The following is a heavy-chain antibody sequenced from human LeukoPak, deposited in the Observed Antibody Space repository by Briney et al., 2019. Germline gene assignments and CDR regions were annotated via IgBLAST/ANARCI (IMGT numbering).Heavy chain of an antibody. CDR1: GFTFSSYA. J-gene: IGHJ3*02. Sequence: GGSLRLSCAASGFTFSSYAMSWVRQAPGKGLERVSAISGSGGSTYYADSVKGRFTISRDNSKNTLYLQMNSLRAEDTAVYYCAKGRGWSSGRDAFDIWGQGTMVTVSS. CDR3: AKGRGWSSGRDAFDI. V-gene: IGHV3-23*01. D-gene: IGHD6-19*01. CDR2: ISGSGGST.